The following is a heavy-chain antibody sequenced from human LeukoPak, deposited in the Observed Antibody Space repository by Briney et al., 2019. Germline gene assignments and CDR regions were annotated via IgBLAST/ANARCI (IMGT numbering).Heavy chain of an antibody. V-gene: IGHV3-23*01. CDR2: ISGSGGNT. CDR1: GFTFSSDS. J-gene: IGHJ5*02. Sequence: GGALSLSCAASGFTFSSDSMTWVRLAPGKGLEWVSVISGSGGNTVYADSGKGRFTISRNHSKNTLYLQMTSLGAEDTAVYYCAKPSVSGTGRSWFDAWGQGTLVTVSS. CDR3: AKPSVSGTGRSWFDA. D-gene: IGHD6-19*01.